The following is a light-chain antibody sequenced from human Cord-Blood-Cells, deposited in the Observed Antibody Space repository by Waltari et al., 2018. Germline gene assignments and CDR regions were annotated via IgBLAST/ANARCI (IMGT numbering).Light chain of an antibody. J-gene: IGLJ2*01. Sequence: QSALTQPASVSGSPGQSITISCTGTSSDVGSYNLVSWYQQHPGKDPKLMIYEGSKRPSGVSNRFSGSKSGNTASLTISGLQAEDEAYYYCCSYAGSSTFRVFGGGTKLTVL. CDR3: CSYAGSSTFRV. CDR1: SSDVGSYNL. V-gene: IGLV2-23*03. CDR2: EGS.